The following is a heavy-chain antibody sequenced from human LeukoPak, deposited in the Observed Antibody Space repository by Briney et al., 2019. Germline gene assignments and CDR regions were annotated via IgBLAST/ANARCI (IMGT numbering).Heavy chain of an antibody. Sequence: TLSLTCTVSGGSISSGSYYWSWIRQPAGKGLEWIGRIYTSGSTNYNPSLKSRVTISVDTSKNQFSLKLSSVTAADTAVYYCAREHYAYYDFWSGYNNWFDPWGQGTLVTVSS. CDR1: GGSISSGSYY. D-gene: IGHD3-3*01. CDR3: AREHYAYYDFWSGYNNWFDP. V-gene: IGHV4-61*02. J-gene: IGHJ5*02. CDR2: IYTSGST.